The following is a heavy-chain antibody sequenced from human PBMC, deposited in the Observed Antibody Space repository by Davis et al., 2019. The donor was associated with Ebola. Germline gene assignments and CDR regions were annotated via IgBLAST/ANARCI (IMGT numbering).Heavy chain of an antibody. CDR1: GYTFTGYY. Sequence: ASVQVPCKASGYTFTGYYMHWVRQAPGQGLEWMGWINPNSGGTNYAQKFQGWVTMTRDTSISTAYMELSSLRSDDTAVYYCAREVGDGGNGGYYYYGMDVWGQGTTVTVSS. CDR2: INPNSGGT. J-gene: IGHJ6*02. CDR3: AREVGDGGNGGYYYYGMDV. D-gene: IGHD4-23*01. V-gene: IGHV1-2*04.